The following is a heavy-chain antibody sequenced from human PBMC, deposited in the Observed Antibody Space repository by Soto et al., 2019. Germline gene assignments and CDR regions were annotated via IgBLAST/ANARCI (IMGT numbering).Heavy chain of an antibody. CDR1: GDSISSGRYY. CDR2: IYYSRTA. Sequence: PSETLSLTCNVSGDSISSGRYYWSWIRQHPEKGLEWIGYIYYSRTAQYSPSFKSRITMSVDTSKSQFSLKMTSLTAADTAIYYCARGFSTDFDW. V-gene: IGHV4-31*03. J-gene: IGHJ5*01. CDR3: ARGFSTDFDW. D-gene: IGHD3-3*01.